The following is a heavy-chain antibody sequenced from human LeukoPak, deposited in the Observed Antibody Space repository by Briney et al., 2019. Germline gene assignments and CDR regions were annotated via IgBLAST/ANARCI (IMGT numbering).Heavy chain of an antibody. CDR2: IYSGGST. CDR1: GFTVSSNY. CDR3: AMVSRLPRNDY. D-gene: IGHD6-25*01. Sequence: GGSLRLSCAASGFTVSSNYMSWVRQAPGKGLEWVSVIYSGGSTYYADSAKGRFTISRDDSKNTLYLQMNSLRAEDTAVYYCAMVSRLPRNDYWGQGTLVTVSS. J-gene: IGHJ4*02. V-gene: IGHV3-53*01.